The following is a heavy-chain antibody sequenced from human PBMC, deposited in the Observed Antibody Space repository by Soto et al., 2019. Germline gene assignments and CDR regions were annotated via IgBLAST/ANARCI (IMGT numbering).Heavy chain of an antibody. D-gene: IGHD2-15*01. CDR2: IYKSWAT. V-gene: IGHV4-4*02. CDR3: ARDVGASLYYGMDV. J-gene: IGHJ6*02. Sequence: PSETLSLTCTVSGGTISSADWWSWGRPAPGEGLEWIGEIYKSWATHYAPSLKSRVTISLDKSKNPSFLKLHSVTAADTAVYYCARDVGASLYYGMDVWGQGTTVTVSS. CDR1: GGTISSADW.